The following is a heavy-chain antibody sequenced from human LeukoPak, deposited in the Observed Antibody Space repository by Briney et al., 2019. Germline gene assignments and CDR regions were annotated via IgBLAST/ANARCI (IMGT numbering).Heavy chain of an antibody. D-gene: IGHD6-19*01. V-gene: IGHV4-34*01. J-gene: IGHJ5*02. CDR2: INHNGST. Sequence: SETLSLTCAVYGGSFSGYYWSWIRQPPGKGLEWIGEINHNGSTNYNPSLKSRVTISVDTSKNQFSLKLSSVTAADTAVYYCARAIRKTPAYSSGWYRRTRCWFDPWGQGTLVTVSS. CDR3: ARAIRKTPAYSSGWYRRTRCWFDP. CDR1: GGSFSGYY.